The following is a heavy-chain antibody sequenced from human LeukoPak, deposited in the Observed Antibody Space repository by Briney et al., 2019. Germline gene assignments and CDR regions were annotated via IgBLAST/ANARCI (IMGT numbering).Heavy chain of an antibody. CDR3: ARRIAVVEAFDI. Sequence: ASVKVSCKASGYTFTSYGISWVRQAPGQGLEWMGWISGYNGNTNYGQKFQGRVTVTTDTSTSTAYMQLRSLRSDDTAVYYCARRIAVVEAFDIWGQGTMVTVSS. CDR2: ISGYNGNT. V-gene: IGHV1-18*01. D-gene: IGHD6-6*01. J-gene: IGHJ3*02. CDR1: GYTFTSYG.